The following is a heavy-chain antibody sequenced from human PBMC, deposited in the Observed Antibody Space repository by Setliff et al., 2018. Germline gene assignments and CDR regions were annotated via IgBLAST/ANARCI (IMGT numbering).Heavy chain of an antibody. J-gene: IGHJ4*02. CDR1: GGSISSGSYY. Sequence: SETLSLTCTVSGGSISSGSYYWSWIRQPAGKGLEWIGRIYSRGSTNYNPSLKSRVTISVDKSKNQFSLKLSSVTAADPAVYYCARVSMYYNFWSGYYGERGEYFDYWGQGTLVTVSS. CDR3: ARVSMYYNFWSGYYGERGEYFDY. D-gene: IGHD3-3*01. V-gene: IGHV4-61*02. CDR2: IYSRGST.